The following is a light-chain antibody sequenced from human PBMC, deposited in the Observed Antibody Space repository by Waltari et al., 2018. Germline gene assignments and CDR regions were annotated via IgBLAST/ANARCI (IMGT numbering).Light chain of an antibody. CDR3: QQYYVTPYT. V-gene: IGKV1-NL1*01. J-gene: IGKJ2*01. CDR2: GAS. Sequence: DIQMTQSPSSLSASVGDRVTITCRASQGISNSLAWYQQKPGKAPKLLLYGASRLESGGPARFSGSGSGTDYTLTISSLQPDDFATYYCQQYYVTPYTFGQGTKLDIK. CDR1: QGISNS.